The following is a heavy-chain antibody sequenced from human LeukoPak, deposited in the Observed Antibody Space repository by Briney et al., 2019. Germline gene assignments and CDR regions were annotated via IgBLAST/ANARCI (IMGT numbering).Heavy chain of an antibody. V-gene: IGHV3-23*01. Sequence: GGSLRLSCAASGFTFSSYAMSWVRQAPGKGLEWVSAISGSGGSTYYADSVKGRFTISRDNAKNTLYLQMNSLRAEDTAVYYCARGMSGYYGMDVWGQGTTVTVSS. CDR1: GFTFSSYA. CDR3: ARGMSGYYGMDV. J-gene: IGHJ6*02. CDR2: ISGSGGST.